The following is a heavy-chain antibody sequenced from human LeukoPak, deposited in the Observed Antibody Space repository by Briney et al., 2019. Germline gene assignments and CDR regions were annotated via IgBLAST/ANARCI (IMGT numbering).Heavy chain of an antibody. D-gene: IGHD5/OR15-5a*01. J-gene: IGHJ3*02. CDR2: ISTYNGNT. CDR3: ARGDHVRIYAESAFDI. Sequence: GASVKVSCKTSGYTFTNFGINWVRQAPGQGLEWMGWISTYNGNTNYAQKLQGRVTMTRDTSTSTVYMELSSLRSEDTAVYYCARGDHVRIYAESAFDIWGQGTMVSVSS. V-gene: IGHV1-18*01. CDR1: GYTFTNFG.